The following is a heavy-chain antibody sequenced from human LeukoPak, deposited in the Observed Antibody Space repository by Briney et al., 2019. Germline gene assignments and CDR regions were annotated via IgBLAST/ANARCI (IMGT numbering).Heavy chain of an antibody. CDR2: ISSGANTI. Sequence: GGSLRLSCAASGFXFSNYEMNWVRQAPGKGLEWVSYISSGANTINYADSVKGRFTISRDNAKNSLYLQMNSLRAEDTAVYYCARVAAESSYYYGMDVWGQGTTVTVSS. V-gene: IGHV3-48*03. D-gene: IGHD6-13*01. CDR1: GFXFSNYE. J-gene: IGHJ6*02. CDR3: ARVAAESSYYYGMDV.